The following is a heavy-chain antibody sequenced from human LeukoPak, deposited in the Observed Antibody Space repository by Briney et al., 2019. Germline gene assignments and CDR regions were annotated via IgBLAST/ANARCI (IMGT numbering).Heavy chain of an antibody. D-gene: IGHD4/OR15-4a*01. J-gene: IGHJ4*02. CDR1: GFTFSSYA. V-gene: IGHV3-23*01. Sequence: GGSLRLSCAASGFTFSSYAMSWVRQAPGKGLEWVSAISGSGGSTYYADSVKGRFTISKDNSKNTLYLQMNSLRAEDTAVYYCARRAGAYSHPYDYWGQGTLVTVSS. CDR2: ISGSGGST. CDR3: ARRAGAYSHPYDY.